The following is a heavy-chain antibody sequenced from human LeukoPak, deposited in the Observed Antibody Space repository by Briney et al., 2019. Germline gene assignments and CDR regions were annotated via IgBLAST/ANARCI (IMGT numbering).Heavy chain of an antibody. J-gene: IGHJ4*02. CDR2: INPDGSST. D-gene: IGHD2-2*01. CDR3: AYQLLPN. CDR1: GFTFSSYW. V-gene: IGHV3-74*01. Sequence: GGSLSLSFAASGFTFSSYWMHWVRQAPGKGLVWVSLINPDGSSTTYADSVKGRFTISRDNAKNTLYLQMNSLRAEDTAVYYCAYQLLPNWGQGTLVTVSS.